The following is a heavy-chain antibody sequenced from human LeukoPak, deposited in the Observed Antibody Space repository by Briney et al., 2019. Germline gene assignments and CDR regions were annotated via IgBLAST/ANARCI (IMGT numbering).Heavy chain of an antibody. D-gene: IGHD5-24*01. CDR2: ISLSSSTI. CDR3: ARDGYNTYFEC. CDR1: GFTFSTYS. J-gene: IGHJ4*02. V-gene: IGHV3-48*02. Sequence: PGGSLRLSCAASGFTFSTYSMNWVRQAPGKGLEWVSYISLSSSTIYYADSVKGRFTISRDNAKNSLCLQMNSLRDEHTAVYDCARDGYNTYFECWGQGTLVTVSS.